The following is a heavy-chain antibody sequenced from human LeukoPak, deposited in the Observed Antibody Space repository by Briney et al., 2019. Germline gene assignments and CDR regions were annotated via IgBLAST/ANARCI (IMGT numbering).Heavy chain of an antibody. CDR3: AKPNEVYYYDILIQHDAFDI. D-gene: IGHD3-9*01. J-gene: IGHJ3*02. V-gene: IGHV3-21*04. CDR2: ISSSSLYI. CDR1: AFTFSTYS. Sequence: NPGGSLRLSCAASAFTFSTYSMNWVRQAPGKGPEWVSSISSSSLYIYYADSVKGRFTISRDNSKNTLYLQMNSLRAEDTAVYYCAKPNEVYYYDILIQHDAFDIWGQGTMVTVSS.